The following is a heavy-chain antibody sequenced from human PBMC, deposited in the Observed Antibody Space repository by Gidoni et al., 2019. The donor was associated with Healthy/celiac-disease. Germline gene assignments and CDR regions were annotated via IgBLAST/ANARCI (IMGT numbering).Heavy chain of an antibody. Sequence: QVQLVESGGGVVQPGRSLRLSCAAPWFPFSSYGMHWVRQAPGKGLEWVAVISYDGSNKYYADSVKGRFTISRDNSKNTLYLQMNSLRAEDTAVYYCASPSKYSYGYVDYWGQGTLVTVSS. D-gene: IGHD5-18*01. CDR1: WFPFSSYG. V-gene: IGHV3-30*03. CDR3: ASPSKYSYGYVDY. CDR2: ISYDGSNK. J-gene: IGHJ4*02.